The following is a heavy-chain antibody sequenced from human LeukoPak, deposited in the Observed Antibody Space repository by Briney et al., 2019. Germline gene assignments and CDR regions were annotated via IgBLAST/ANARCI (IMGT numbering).Heavy chain of an antibody. CDR2: ISGSGGST. V-gene: IGHV3-23*01. Sequence: GGSLRLSCAASGFTFSSYAMSWVRQAPGKGLEWVSAISGSGGSTYYADSVKGRFTISRDNSKNTLYLQMNSLRAEDTAVYYCAKDRDTGYSSGWYGDHWGQGTLVTVSS. CDR3: AKDRDTGYSSGWYGDH. J-gene: IGHJ4*02. D-gene: IGHD6-19*01. CDR1: GFTFSSYA.